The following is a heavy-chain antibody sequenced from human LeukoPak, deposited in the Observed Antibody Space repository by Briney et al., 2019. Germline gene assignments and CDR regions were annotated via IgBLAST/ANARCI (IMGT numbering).Heavy chain of an antibody. CDR2: INPNSGGT. Sequence: ASVKVSCKASGYTFTGYYMHWVRQAPGQGLEWMGWINPNSGGTNYAQKFQGRVTMTRDTSISTAYMELSRLRSDDTAVYYCAREGSYAYYFDPPFDFWGQGTLVTVSS. J-gene: IGHJ4*02. CDR3: AREGSYAYYFDPPFDF. CDR1: GYTFTGYY. V-gene: IGHV1-2*02. D-gene: IGHD3-22*01.